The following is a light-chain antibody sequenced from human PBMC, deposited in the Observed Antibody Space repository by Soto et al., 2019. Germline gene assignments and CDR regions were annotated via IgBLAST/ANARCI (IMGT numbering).Light chain of an antibody. Sequence: EIVLTQSPATLSLSPGERATLSCRASQSVGSYLAWYQQKPGQAPRLLIFGASSRAPGIPARFSGSESGTDFTLTISSLEPEDFAVYHCLQRSIGFTFGPGTKVDIK. CDR2: GAS. CDR1: QSVGSY. J-gene: IGKJ3*01. V-gene: IGKV3-11*01. CDR3: LQRSIGFT.